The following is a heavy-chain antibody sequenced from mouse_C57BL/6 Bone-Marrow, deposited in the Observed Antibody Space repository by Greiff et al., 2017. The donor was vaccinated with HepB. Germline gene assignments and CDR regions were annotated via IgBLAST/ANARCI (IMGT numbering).Heavy chain of an antibody. Sequence: QVQLQQSGPELVQPGASVTISCKASGYAFSSSWMNWVQQRPGKGLEWIGRIYPGDGDTNYNGKFKGKATLTADKSSSTAYMQLSSLTSEDSAVYFCARSITTVVAEAMDYWGQGTSVTVSS. J-gene: IGHJ4*01. CDR1: GYAFSSSW. CDR2: IYPGDGDT. CDR3: ARSITTVVAEAMDY. V-gene: IGHV1-82*01. D-gene: IGHD1-1*01.